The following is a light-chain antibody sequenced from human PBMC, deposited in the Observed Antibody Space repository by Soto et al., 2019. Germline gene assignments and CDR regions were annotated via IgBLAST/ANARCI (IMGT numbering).Light chain of an antibody. Sequence: EIVMTQSPATLSVSPGERATLSCRASQSVRSNLAWYQQKPGQAPRLLIYGASTRASGIPTRFSGSGSGTEFTLTISGLQSEDSAVYYCQQHNDWPPWTFGQGTKVEIK. CDR1: QSVRSN. V-gene: IGKV3-15*01. CDR2: GAS. CDR3: QQHNDWPPWT. J-gene: IGKJ1*01.